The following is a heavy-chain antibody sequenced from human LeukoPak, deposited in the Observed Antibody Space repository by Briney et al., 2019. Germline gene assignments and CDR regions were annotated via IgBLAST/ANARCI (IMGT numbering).Heavy chain of an antibody. J-gene: IGHJ4*02. CDR3: ARVSVAETYFDY. Sequence: SVTLSLTCTVSGGSISSYYWSWIRQPPGKGLEWIGYIYYSGSTNYNPSLKSRVTISVDTSKNQFSLKLSSVTAADTAVYYCARVSVAETYFDYWGQGTLVTVSS. D-gene: IGHD6-19*01. CDR1: GGSISSYY. V-gene: IGHV4-59*01. CDR2: IYYSGST.